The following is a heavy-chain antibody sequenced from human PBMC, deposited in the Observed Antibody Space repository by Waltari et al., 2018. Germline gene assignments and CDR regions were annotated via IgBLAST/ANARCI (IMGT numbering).Heavy chain of an antibody. V-gene: IGHV3-33*03. CDR2: VWYDGIKK. Sequence: QVQLVESGGGVVQPGRSLRLSCAASGFSFRDFGMHWVRQAPGKGLEWVAVVWYDGIKKNYADSVKGRFTIFRDNSRNTLDLQMNSLRVEDTAVYYCAKATYSGTYFDAFDVWGRGTMVTVSS. CDR1: GFSFRDFG. J-gene: IGHJ3*01. CDR3: AKATYSGTYFDAFDV. D-gene: IGHD1-26*01.